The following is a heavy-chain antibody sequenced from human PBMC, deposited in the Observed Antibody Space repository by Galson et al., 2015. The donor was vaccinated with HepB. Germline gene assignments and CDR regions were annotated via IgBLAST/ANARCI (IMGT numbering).Heavy chain of an antibody. CDR3: AKEDATVTPGPYFDF. Sequence: SLRLSCAASGFTFSDYGMHWVRQAPGKGLEWVAVISYDGSNKYYADSVRGRFTISRDNSKNTLYLQMYSLRADDTSVYYCAKEDATVTPGPYFDFWGQGTLDTVSS. J-gene: IGHJ4*02. V-gene: IGHV3-30*18. D-gene: IGHD4-17*01. CDR2: ISYDGSNK. CDR1: GFTFSDYG.